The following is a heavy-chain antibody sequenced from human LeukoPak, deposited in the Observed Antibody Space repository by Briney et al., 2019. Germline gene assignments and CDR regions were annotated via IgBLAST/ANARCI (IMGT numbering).Heavy chain of an antibody. Sequence: SETLSLTCAVYGGSFSGYYWSWIRQPPGNALEWIGEINHSGSTNYNPSLKSRVTTSVDTSKNQFSLKLSSVTAADTAVYYCARAPHLYYDFWSGSENWFDPWGQGTLVTVSS. D-gene: IGHD3-3*01. J-gene: IGHJ5*02. V-gene: IGHV4-34*01. CDR2: INHSGST. CDR1: GGSFSGYY. CDR3: ARAPHLYYDFWSGSENWFDP.